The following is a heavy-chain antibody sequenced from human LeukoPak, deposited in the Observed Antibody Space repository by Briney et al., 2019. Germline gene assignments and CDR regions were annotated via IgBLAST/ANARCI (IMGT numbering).Heavy chain of an antibody. CDR3: ATYFYGDYATHYFDF. CDR1: GASITSSHW. Sequence: PSETLSLTCAVSGASITSSHWWSWARQPPGKGLEWIGEIHDSGTTNYKPSLKSRVTMSLDKSNNQISLKLTSETAADTAVYYCATYFYGDYATHYFDFWGQGTLVTVSS. J-gene: IGHJ4*02. D-gene: IGHD4-17*01. V-gene: IGHV4-4*02. CDR2: IHDSGTT.